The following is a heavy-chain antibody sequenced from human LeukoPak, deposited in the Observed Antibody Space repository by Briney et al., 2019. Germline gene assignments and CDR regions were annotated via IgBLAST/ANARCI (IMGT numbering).Heavy chain of an antibody. CDR2: IHSSGNT. D-gene: IGHD3-3*01. CDR1: GDSISGFY. CDR3: ARGRTYDLWSGFTYFDL. J-gene: IGHJ4*02. Sequence: SETLSLTCTVSGDSISGFYWSWLRQSPGMGLEWIGNIHSSGNTNYNPSLKSRVTLSEDTSTNQFSLTLSSVTAADTAVYYCARGRTYDLWSGFTYFDLWGQGTLVTVSS. V-gene: IGHV4-59*01.